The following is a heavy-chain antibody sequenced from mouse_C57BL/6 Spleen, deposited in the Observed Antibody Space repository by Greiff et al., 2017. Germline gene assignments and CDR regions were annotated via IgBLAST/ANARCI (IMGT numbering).Heavy chain of an antibody. D-gene: IGHD2-3*01. V-gene: IGHV1-7*01. Sequence: LVESGAELAKPGASVTLSCKASGYTFTSYWLHWVKQRPGQGLEWIGYINPSSGYTKYNQKFKDKATLTADKSSSTAYMQLSSLTYEDSAVYYCARGYDGYWYFDVWGTGTTVTVSS. J-gene: IGHJ1*03. CDR2: INPSSGYT. CDR3: ARGYDGYWYFDV. CDR1: GYTFTSYW.